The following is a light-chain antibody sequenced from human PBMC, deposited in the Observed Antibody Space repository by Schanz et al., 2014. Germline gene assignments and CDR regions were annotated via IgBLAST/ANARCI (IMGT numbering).Light chain of an antibody. J-gene: IGKJ2*01. CDR3: QQANSFPYT. CDR2: AAS. Sequence: DIQMTQSPASLSAFVGDRVTITCRTSQSISTYLNWYQQKPGKAPKVLIYAASTLQTGVPSRFSGSGSGTDFTLTINTLQPEDFATYYCQQANSFPYTFGQGTKLEIK. CDR1: QSISTY. V-gene: IGKV1-39*01.